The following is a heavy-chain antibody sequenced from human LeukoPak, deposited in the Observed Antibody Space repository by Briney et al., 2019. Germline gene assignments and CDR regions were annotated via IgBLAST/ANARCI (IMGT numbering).Heavy chain of an antibody. J-gene: IGHJ1*01. D-gene: IGHD3-10*01. CDR2: ISYDGSSK. Sequence: GGSLRLSCAASGFTFSSYAMHWVRQAPGKGLEWVAVISYDGSSKYYADSVKGRFTISRDNSKNTLYLQMNSLRAEDTAVYYCARDGGSGHEAPFQHWGQSTLVTVSS. CDR1: GFTFSSYA. V-gene: IGHV3-30*04. CDR3: ARDGGSGHEAPFQH.